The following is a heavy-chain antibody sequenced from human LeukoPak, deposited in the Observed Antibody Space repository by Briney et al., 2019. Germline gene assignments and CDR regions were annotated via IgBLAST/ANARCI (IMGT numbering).Heavy chain of an antibody. CDR2: INTNTGNP. CDR1: GYTFTRYA. D-gene: IGHD1-1*01. CDR3: ARGYSDTRWAAVDY. Sequence: ASVKVSCKASGYTFTRYAMNWMRQAPGQGLEWMGWINTNTGNPTYAQGFTGRFVFSLDTSVSTAYLQISSLKAEDTAVYYCARGYSDTRWAAVDYWGQGTLVTVSS. V-gene: IGHV7-4-1*02. J-gene: IGHJ4*02.